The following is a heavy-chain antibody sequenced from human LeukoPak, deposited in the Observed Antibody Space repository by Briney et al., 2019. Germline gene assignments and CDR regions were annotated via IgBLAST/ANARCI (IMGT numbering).Heavy chain of an antibody. V-gene: IGHV3-21*01. CDR1: GFTFRRYS. D-gene: IGHD4-23*01. CDR3: ARDLSLAMPVGFDY. Sequence: GGSLRLSCGASGFTFRRYSMNWVRQAPGKGLEWVSTISSGSDYIYYADSVRGRFTISRDNFRNSVFLEVNSLRAEDTAIYYCARDLSLAMPVGFDYWGQGILVTVSS. CDR2: ISSGSDYI. J-gene: IGHJ4*02.